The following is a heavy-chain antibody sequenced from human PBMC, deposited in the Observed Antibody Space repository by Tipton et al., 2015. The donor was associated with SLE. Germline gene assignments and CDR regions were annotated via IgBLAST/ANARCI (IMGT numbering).Heavy chain of an antibody. CDR2: IYHSGST. V-gene: IGHV4-38-2*02. D-gene: IGHD2-21*01. CDR3: ARVGGIVVVFATHNWFDP. CDR1: GYSISSGYY. Sequence: LRLSCTVSGYSISSGYYWGWIRQPPGKGLEWIGSIYHSGSTYYNPSLKSRVTISVDTSKNQFSLKLSSVTAADTAVYYCARVGGIVVVFATHNWFDPWGQGTLVTVSS. J-gene: IGHJ5*02.